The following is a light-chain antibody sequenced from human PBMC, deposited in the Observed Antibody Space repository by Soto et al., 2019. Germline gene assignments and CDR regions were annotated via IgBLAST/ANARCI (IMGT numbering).Light chain of an antibody. CDR2: KAS. Sequence: DIQMTQSPSTLSASVGDRVTITCRASQSISSWLAWYQQKPGKAPKLLIYKASSLERGVPSRFSGSGSGTEFTLTISSLQPDDFATYYCQQYNSYSLFTFGPGTKVDIK. V-gene: IGKV1-5*03. CDR1: QSISSW. J-gene: IGKJ3*01. CDR3: QQYNSYSLFT.